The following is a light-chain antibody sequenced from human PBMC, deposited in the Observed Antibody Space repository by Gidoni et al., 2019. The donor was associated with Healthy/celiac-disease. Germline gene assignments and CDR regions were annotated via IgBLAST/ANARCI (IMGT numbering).Light chain of an antibody. Sequence: QSVLTPPPSASGTPGQGVTISCSGSSSNIGSNYVYWYQQRPGTAPKLLSYRNNQRPSGFPDRCSGSKSGTSASLAISGLRSEDEADYYCAAWDDSLSGPVFGGGTKLTVL. CDR1: SSNIGSNY. CDR3: AAWDDSLSGPV. J-gene: IGLJ3*02. CDR2: RNN. V-gene: IGLV1-47*01.